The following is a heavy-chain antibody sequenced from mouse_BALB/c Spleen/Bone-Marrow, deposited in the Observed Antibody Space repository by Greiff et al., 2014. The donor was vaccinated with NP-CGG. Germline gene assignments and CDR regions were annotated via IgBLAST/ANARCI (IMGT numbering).Heavy chain of an antibody. Sequence: VQLQQSGAELMKPGASVKISCKATGYTFSSYWIEWVKQRLGHGLEWIGEILPGSGSTNYNEKFKGKATFTADTSSNTAYMQLSSLTSEDSAVYYCARDWDPFAYWGQGTLVTVSA. CDR3: ARDWDPFAY. CDR1: GYTFSSYW. V-gene: IGHV1-9*01. D-gene: IGHD4-1*01. J-gene: IGHJ3*01. CDR2: ILPGSGST.